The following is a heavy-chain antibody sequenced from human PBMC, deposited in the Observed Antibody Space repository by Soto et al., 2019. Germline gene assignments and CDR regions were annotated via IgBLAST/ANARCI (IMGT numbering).Heavy chain of an antibody. D-gene: IGHD4-17*01. V-gene: IGHV4-61*01. CDR1: GGSVSNKTYY. CDR3: ARTTAVPNTLRSRYFFDY. Sequence: QVQLQESGPGLLKPSETLSLTCSVSGGSVSNKTYYWSWIRQPPGKRLEWIGYVYYSGITNYNPSLKSRVTISVDLSKNQFSLRLSSVTTADTALYYCARTTAVPNTLRSRYFFDYWGQGTLVTVSS. CDR2: VYYSGIT. J-gene: IGHJ4*02.